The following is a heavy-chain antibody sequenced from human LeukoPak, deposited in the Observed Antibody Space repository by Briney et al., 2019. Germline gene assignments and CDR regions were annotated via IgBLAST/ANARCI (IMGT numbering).Heavy chain of an antibody. J-gene: IGHJ4*02. CDR1: GYTFTGYY. Sequence: ASVKVSCKASGYTFTGYYLHWVRQAPGQGLEWMGCVNPNSGDTNYAQKFQGRVTMTRDTSISTAYMELSRLRSDDTAVYYCAREYSSSSDYWGQGTLVTVSS. D-gene: IGHD6-6*01. V-gene: IGHV1-2*02. CDR3: AREYSSSSDY. CDR2: VNPNSGDT.